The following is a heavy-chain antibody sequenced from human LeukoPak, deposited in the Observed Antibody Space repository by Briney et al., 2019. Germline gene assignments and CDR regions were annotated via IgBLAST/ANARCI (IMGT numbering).Heavy chain of an antibody. V-gene: IGHV3-66*02. CDR3: ARGFGRAAANVFGGYTMDV. CDR2: IYTGGST. Sequence: GGSLRLACAASGFTVDSNYMSWVRQAPGKGLEWVSLIYTGGSTYYADSVRGRFTISRDNSKNTLYLQMNSLRPEDTAVYYCARGFGRAAANVFGGYTMDVWGQGTTVTVSS. CDR1: GFTVDSNY. D-gene: IGHD6-13*01. J-gene: IGHJ6*02.